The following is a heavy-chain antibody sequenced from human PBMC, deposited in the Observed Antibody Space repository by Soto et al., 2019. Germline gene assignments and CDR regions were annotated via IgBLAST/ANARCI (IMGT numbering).Heavy chain of an antibody. CDR2: IWYDGSNK. D-gene: IGHD2-21*02. V-gene: IGHV3-33*01. J-gene: IGHJ6*02. CDR3: ARDRHIVVVTANHPGGMDV. Sequence: PGGSLRLSCATSGFTFSSYGMHWVRQAPGKGLEWVAVIWYDGSNKYYADSAKGRFTISRDNSKNTLYLQMNSLRAEDTAVYYCARDRHIVVVTANHPGGMDVWGQGTTVTVSS. CDR1: GFTFSSYG.